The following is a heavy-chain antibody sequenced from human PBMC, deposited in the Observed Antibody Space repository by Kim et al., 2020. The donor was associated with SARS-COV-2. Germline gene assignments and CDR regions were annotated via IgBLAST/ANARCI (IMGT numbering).Heavy chain of an antibody. J-gene: IGHJ4*02. CDR3: ARGPNRYYFDY. CDR2: IYYSGST. Sequence: PSETLSLTCTVSGGSIISYYWSWIRQPPGKGLEWIGHIYYSGSTNYNPSLNSRVTISVDTSKNQFSLDLSSVTAADTAVYYCARGPNRYYFDYWGQGTLV. V-gene: IGHV4-59*01. CDR1: GGSIISYY.